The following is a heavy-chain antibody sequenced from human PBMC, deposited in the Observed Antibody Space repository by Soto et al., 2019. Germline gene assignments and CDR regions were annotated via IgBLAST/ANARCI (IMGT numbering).Heavy chain of an antibody. CDR2: IYYSGST. CDR3: ARRRIVATIYYYYYGMDV. D-gene: IGHD5-12*01. V-gene: IGHV4-39*01. J-gene: IGHJ6*02. Sequence: QLQLQESGPGLVKPSETLSLTCTVSGGSISSSSYYWGWIRQPPGKGLEWIGSIYYSGSTYYNPSLKSRVTISVDTSKNQFSLKLSSVTAADTAVYYCARRRIVATIYYYYYGMDVWGQGTTVTVSS. CDR1: GGSISSSSYY.